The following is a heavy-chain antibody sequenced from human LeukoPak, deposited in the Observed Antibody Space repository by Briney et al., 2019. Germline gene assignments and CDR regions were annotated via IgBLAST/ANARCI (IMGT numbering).Heavy chain of an antibody. CDR3: ARAHSPQIVYDRDN. CDR1: GASVSRDNAA. V-gene: IGHV6-1*01. D-gene: IGHD3-16*02. CDR2: TYYRPKWYY. Sequence: SQTLSLTCAISGASVSRDNAAWNWIRQSPSRGLEWLGRTYYRPKWYYDYRASVRGRITINPDTSKNQFSLHLNSVTPEDTAIYYCARAHSPQIVYDRDNWGQGTLVTDSS. J-gene: IGHJ4*02.